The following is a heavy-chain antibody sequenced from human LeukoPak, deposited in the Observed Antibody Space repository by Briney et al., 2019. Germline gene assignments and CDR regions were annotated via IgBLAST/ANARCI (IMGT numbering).Heavy chain of an antibody. CDR3: ARDWWNY. Sequence: GGSLRLSCAASGFTFSSYGIHWVRQAPGKGLEWVAFIRYDGSNKYYADSVKGRSTISRDNSKNTLYLQMNSLRAEDTAVYYCARDWWNYWGQGTLVTVSS. D-gene: IGHD2-15*01. CDR1: GFTFSSYG. J-gene: IGHJ4*02. V-gene: IGHV3-30*02. CDR2: IRYDGSNK.